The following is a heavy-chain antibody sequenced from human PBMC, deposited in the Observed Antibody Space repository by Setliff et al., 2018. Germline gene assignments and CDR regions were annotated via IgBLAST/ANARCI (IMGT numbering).Heavy chain of an antibody. CDR2: IIPILETT. CDR1: GGAFSNYG. V-gene: IGHV1-69*11. D-gene: IGHD3-3*01. Sequence: SVKVSCKVSGGAFSNYGLSWVRQAPGQGLLWMGRIIPILETTNYAQNFQGRVSITADESTRTAYMELSSLTFEDTAVYYCARWNGSGYSYYRGQGTWVTVSS. CDR3: ARWNGSGYSYY. J-gene: IGHJ4*02.